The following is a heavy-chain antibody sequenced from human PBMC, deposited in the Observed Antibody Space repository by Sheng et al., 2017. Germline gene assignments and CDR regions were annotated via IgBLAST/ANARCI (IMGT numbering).Heavy chain of an antibody. D-gene: IGHD5-12*01. CDR3: AREVDIVPTGDYFDY. Sequence: QLQLQESGPGLVKPSETLSLTCTVSGGSISSSSYYWGWIRQPPGKGLEWIGTIYYSGSTYYNPSLKSRVTISVDTSKNQFSLKLTSVTAADTAVYYCAREVDIVPTGDYFDYWGQGT. V-gene: IGHV4-39*07. CDR2: IYYSGST. CDR1: GGSISSSSYY. J-gene: IGHJ4*02.